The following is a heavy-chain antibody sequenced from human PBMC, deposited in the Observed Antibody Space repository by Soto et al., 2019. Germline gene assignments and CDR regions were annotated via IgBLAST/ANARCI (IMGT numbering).Heavy chain of an antibody. Sequence: PGGSLRLSCAASGLTFSSYSMNWVRQAPGKGLEWVSYISSSSSTIYYADSVKGRFTISRDNSKNTLYLQMNSLRAEDTAVYYYGGRDTAMGMDFDYWGQGTLVTV. CDR2: ISSSSSTI. CDR1: GLTFSSYS. V-gene: IGHV3-48*01. CDR3: GGRDTAMGMDFDY. D-gene: IGHD5-18*01. J-gene: IGHJ4*02.